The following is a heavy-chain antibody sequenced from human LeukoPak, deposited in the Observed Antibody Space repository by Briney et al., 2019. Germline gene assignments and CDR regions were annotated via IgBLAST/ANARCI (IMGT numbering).Heavy chain of an antibody. D-gene: IGHD4-17*01. J-gene: IGHJ3*02. CDR1: GYTFTGYY. Sequence: GASVKVSCKASGYTFTGYYMHWVRQAPGQGLEWMGRITPNSGGTNYAQKFQGRVTMIRDTSISTAYMELSRLRSDDTAVYYCARDLIYGDYAFDIWGQGTMVTVSS. CDR3: ARDLIYGDYAFDI. V-gene: IGHV1-2*06. CDR2: ITPNSGGT.